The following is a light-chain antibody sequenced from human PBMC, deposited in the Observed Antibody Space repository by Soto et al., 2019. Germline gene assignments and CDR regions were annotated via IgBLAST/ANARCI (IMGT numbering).Light chain of an antibody. CDR3: ASYPTSSTHV. CDR2: DVS. V-gene: IGLV2-14*01. Sequence: QSVLTQPASVSGTPGQSIAISCTGTSSDVGGYSYVSWYQQQPGKAPKLVISDVSNRPSGVSDRFSGSKSGNTASLTNSGLQTEDEADYYCASYPTSSTHVFGTGTKVTVL. J-gene: IGLJ1*01. CDR1: SSDVGGYSY.